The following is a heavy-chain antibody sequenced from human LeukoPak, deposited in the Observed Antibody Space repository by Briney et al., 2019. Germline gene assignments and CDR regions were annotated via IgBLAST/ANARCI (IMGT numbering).Heavy chain of an antibody. J-gene: IGHJ4*02. CDR2: IGSDNKP. CDR1: GFTFSAYA. CDR3: GRAMEVYQLLPDY. V-gene: IGHV3-23*05. Sequence: GGSLRLSCEASGFTFSAYAMTWVRQAPGKGLEWVSSIGSDNKPHYSESVKGRFAISRDNSNNTLHLQMNSLRAEDTAVYYCGRAMEVYQLLPDYWGQGTLVTVSS. D-gene: IGHD2-2*01.